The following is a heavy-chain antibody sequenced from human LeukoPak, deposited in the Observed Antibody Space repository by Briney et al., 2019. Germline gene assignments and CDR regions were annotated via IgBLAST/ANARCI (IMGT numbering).Heavy chain of an antibody. V-gene: IGHV1-2*02. CDR1: GYTFTGYY. D-gene: IGHD3-10*01. J-gene: IGHJ5*02. Sequence: ASVKVSCKASGYTFTGYYMHWVRQAPGQGLEWMGWINPNSGGTNYAQKFQGRVTMTRDTSISTAYMELSSLRSEDTAVYYCARHYYGSGRQGNWFDPWGQGTLVTVSS. CDR3: ARHYYGSGRQGNWFDP. CDR2: INPNSGGT.